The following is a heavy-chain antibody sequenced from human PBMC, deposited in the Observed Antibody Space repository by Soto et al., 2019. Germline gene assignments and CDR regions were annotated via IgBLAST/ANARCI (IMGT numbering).Heavy chain of an antibody. D-gene: IGHD5-12*01. CDR1: GFTVTINY. J-gene: IGHJ4*02. CDR2: IYSGGTI. CDR3: HGYGY. Sequence: EVQVVESGGGLIQPGGSLRLSCAVSGFTVTINYMSWVRQAPGKGLEWVSVIYSGGTIYYADSVKGRFTISRDTSKNTLYLQMNRLRGEDTAVYYCHGYGYWGQGNLVTVSS. V-gene: IGHV3-53*01.